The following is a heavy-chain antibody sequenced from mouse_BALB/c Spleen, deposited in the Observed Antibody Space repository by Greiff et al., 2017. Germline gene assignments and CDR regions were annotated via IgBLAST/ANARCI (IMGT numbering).Heavy chain of an antibody. J-gene: IGHJ2*01. CDR2: ISSGGGST. D-gene: IGHD2-4*01. Sequence: EVHLVESGGGLVKPGGSLKLSCAASGFAFSSYDMSWVRQTPEKRLEWVAYISSGGGSTYYPDTVKGRFTISRDNAKNTLYLQMSSLKSEDTAMYYCARHGDYDYPYYFDYWGQGTTLTVSS. CDR3: ARHGDYDYPYYFDY. CDR1: GFAFSSYD. V-gene: IGHV5-12-1*01.